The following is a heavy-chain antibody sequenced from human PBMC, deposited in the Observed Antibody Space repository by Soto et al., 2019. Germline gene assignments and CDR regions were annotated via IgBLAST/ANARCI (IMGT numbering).Heavy chain of an antibody. J-gene: IGHJ6*02. CDR3: ARDPRTGYYYYYGMDV. CDR1: GCPFSSYA. V-gene: IGHV3-33*01. Sequence: GGSLRHSCASSGCPFSSYAMSWVRQAPGKGLEWVAVISCDGSNTYYADSVKGRFTISRDNSKNTLYLQMNSLRAEDTAVYYCARDPRTGYYYYYGMDVWGQGTTVTVSS. CDR2: ISCDGSNT.